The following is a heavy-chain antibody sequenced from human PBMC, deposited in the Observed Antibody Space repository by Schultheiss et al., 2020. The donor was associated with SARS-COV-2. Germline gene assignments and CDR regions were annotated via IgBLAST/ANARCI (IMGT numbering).Heavy chain of an antibody. CDR1: GYSFTSYW. CDR2: IYPGDSDT. J-gene: IGHJ5*02. Sequence: GESLKISCKGSGYSFTSYWIGWVRQMPGKGLEWMGIIYPGDSDTRYSPSFQGQVTISADKSISTAYLQWSSLKASDTAMYYCARSYSWYSSSWSWFDPWGQGTLVTVSS. D-gene: IGHD6-13*01. V-gene: IGHV5-51*01. CDR3: ARSYSWYSSSWSWFDP.